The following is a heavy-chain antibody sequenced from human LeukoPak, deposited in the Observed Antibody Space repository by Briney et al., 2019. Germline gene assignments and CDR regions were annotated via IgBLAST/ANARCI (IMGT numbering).Heavy chain of an antibody. V-gene: IGHV3-74*01. CDR3: ARVRRGYSGYDYFDY. CDR2: INSDGSST. D-gene: IGHD5-12*01. CDR1: GFTFSSYW. J-gene: IGHJ4*02. Sequence: GGSLRLSCAASGFTFSSYWMHWVRQAPGKGLVWVSRINSDGSSTSYADSVKGRFTISRDNAKNTLYLQMNSLRAEDTAVYYCARVRRGYSGYDYFDYWGQGTLVTVSS.